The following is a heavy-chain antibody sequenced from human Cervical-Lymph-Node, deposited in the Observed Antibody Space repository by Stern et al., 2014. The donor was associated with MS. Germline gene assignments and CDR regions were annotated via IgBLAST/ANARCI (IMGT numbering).Heavy chain of an antibody. Sequence: VQLVESGAEVKEPGASVKVSCEASGYTFTGYYLHWVRQAPGQGLECMGWINPNSGGTNYAQNFQGRVTMTRDTSIGTAYMELSRLRSDDTAVYYCARDLYNHGYAYWGQGTLVTVSS. J-gene: IGHJ4*02. D-gene: IGHD5-18*01. V-gene: IGHV1-2*02. CDR1: GYTFTGYY. CDR2: INPNSGGT. CDR3: ARDLYNHGYAY.